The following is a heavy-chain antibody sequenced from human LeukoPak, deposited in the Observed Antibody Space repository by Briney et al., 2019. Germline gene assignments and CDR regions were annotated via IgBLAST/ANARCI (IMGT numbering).Heavy chain of an antibody. CDR3: ARDSHRVVVPAVLDAFDI. Sequence: ASVKVSCKASGYTFTSYGISWVRQAPGQGLEWMGWISAYNGNTNYAQKLQGRVTMTTDTSTSTAYMELRSLRSDDTAVYYCARDSHRVVVPAVLDAFDIWGQGTMVTVSS. D-gene: IGHD2-2*01. CDR2: ISAYNGNT. CDR1: GYTFTSYG. J-gene: IGHJ3*02. V-gene: IGHV1-18*01.